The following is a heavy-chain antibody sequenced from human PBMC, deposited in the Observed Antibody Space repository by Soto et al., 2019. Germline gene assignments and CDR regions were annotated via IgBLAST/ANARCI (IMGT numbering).Heavy chain of an antibody. D-gene: IGHD3-22*01. Sequence: PGGSLRLSCAASGFTFSSYAMSWVRQAPGKGLEWVSVIYSGGSTYYADSVKGRFTISRDNSKNTLYLQMNSLRAEDTAVYYCAKGLYYYESSGYPSPFDYWGQGTLVTVSS. V-gene: IGHV3-23*03. CDR2: IYSGGST. CDR1: GFTFSSYA. J-gene: IGHJ4*02. CDR3: AKGLYYYESSGYPSPFDY.